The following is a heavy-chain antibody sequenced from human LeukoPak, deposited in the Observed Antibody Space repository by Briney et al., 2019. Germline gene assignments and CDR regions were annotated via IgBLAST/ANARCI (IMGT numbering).Heavy chain of an antibody. Sequence: SETLSLTCTVSGGSISSSSYYWGWIRQPPGKGLEWIGSIYYSGSTYYNPSLKSRVTISVDTSKNQFSLKLSSVTAADTAVYYCARLCLAAGMAFDPWGQGTLVTVSS. CDR1: GGSISSSSYY. CDR3: ARLCLAAGMAFDP. J-gene: IGHJ5*02. CDR2: IYYSGST. V-gene: IGHV4-39*01. D-gene: IGHD6-13*01.